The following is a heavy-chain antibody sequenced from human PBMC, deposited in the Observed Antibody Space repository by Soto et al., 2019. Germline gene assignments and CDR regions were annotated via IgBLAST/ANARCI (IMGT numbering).Heavy chain of an antibody. CDR3: ASAVYRAGRYYSRPYYGVDV. CDR2: LVPIFGTA. D-gene: IGHD3-10*01. J-gene: IGHJ6*01. CDR1: GGTFSSYA. Sequence: QVQLVQSGAEAKKPGSSVKVSCKASGGTFSSYAISWVRQAPGHGLEWMGGLVPIFGTANYAQKFQGRVTITADESTSTAYMELSSLRSEDTTVYYWASAVYRAGRYYSRPYYGVDVWGQGTTVTVSA. V-gene: IGHV1-69*12.